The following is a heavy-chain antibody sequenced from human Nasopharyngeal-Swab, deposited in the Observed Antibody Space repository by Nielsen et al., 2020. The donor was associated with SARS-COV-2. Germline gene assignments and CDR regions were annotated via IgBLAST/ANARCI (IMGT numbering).Heavy chain of an antibody. V-gene: IGHV1-58*01. CDR1: GFTFTSPA. D-gene: IGHD6-13*01. CDR3: AAAISSSWYHYYYYGMDV. CDR2: IVVGSGNT. J-gene: IGHJ6*02. Sequence: SVKVSCKASGFTFTSPAVQWVRQARAQRLEWIGWIVVGSGNTNYAQKFQERVTITRDMSTSTAYMELSSLRSEDTAVYYCAAAISSSWYHYYYYGMDVWGQGTTVTVSS.